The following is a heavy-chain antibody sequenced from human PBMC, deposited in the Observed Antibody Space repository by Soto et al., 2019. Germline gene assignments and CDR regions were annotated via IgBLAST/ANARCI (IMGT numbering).Heavy chain of an antibody. CDR1: GFPFSSYG. J-gene: IGHJ4*02. CDR2: IWYDGSKK. V-gene: IGHV3-33*03. Sequence: PVGSLRLSCAASGFPFSSYGMHWVRQAPGKGLDWVGVIWYDGSKKDYAESVKGRFTISRDNSKNMLYLQMNSLRADDTAVYYCASSINWGQGTLVTVS. CDR3: ASSIN.